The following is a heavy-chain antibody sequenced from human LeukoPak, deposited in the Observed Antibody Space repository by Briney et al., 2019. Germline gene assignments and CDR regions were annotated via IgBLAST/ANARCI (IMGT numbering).Heavy chain of an antibody. CDR1: GGSLSGYY. CDR3: ARGWGSAVAGNFY. J-gene: IGHJ4*02. D-gene: IGHD6-19*01. Sequence: SSETLSLTCAVYGGSLSGYYWSWIRQPPGKGLEWIGEINQSGGTNYNPSLKSRVSISVDTSQSQFSLKLSSVTAAATAVYYCARGWGSAVAGNFYWGRGTPVTVSS. CDR2: INQSGGT. V-gene: IGHV4-34*01.